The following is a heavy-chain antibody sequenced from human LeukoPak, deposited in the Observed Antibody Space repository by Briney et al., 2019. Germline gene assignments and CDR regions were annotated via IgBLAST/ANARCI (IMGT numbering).Heavy chain of an antibody. CDR3: ATRVSTSRSFDY. Sequence: PGGSLRLSCAPSGLIVSNNYMTWVRQAPGKGLEWVSVIYSGGSTYYADSVKGRFTISRDSSKNTLYLQMNSLRAEDTAVYYCATRVSTSRSFDYWGQGTLVTVSS. V-gene: IGHV3-53*01. CDR1: GLIVSNNY. CDR2: IYSGGST. J-gene: IGHJ4*02.